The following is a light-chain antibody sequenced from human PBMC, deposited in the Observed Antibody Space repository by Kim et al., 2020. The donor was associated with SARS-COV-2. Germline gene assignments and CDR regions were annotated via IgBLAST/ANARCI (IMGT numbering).Light chain of an antibody. CDR2: RNN. CDR1: SSDIGTNY. Sequence: GKRVTISCSGSSSDIGTNYVYWYQQFPGAAPKLLVYRNNQRPSGVPDRFSGSKSGTATSLVISGLRSEDEADYYCASWDESLSGPVFGGGTQLTVL. CDR3: ASWDESLSGPV. V-gene: IGLV1-47*01. J-gene: IGLJ3*02.